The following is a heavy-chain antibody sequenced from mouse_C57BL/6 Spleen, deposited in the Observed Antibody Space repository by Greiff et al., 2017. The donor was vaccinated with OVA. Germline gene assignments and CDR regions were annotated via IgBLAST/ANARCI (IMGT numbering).Heavy chain of an antibody. CDR2: IHPNSGST. J-gene: IGHJ4*01. CDR1: GYTFTSYW. CDR3: ARSNYGSSYAMDY. Sequence: QVQLQQPGAELVKPGASVKLSCKASGYTFTSYWMHWVKQRPGQGLEWIGMIHPNSGSTNYNEKFKSKATLTVDKSSSTAYMQLSSLTSEDSAVDYCARSNYGSSYAMDYWGQGTSVTVSA. V-gene: IGHV1-64*01. D-gene: IGHD1-1*01.